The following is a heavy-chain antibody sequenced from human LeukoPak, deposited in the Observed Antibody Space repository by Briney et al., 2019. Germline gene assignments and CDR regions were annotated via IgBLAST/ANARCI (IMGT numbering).Heavy chain of an antibody. J-gene: IGHJ4*02. CDR2: INPSGGST. Sequence: ASVKVSCKASGYTFTSYYMHWVRQAPGQGLEWMGIINPSGGSTSYAQKFQGRVTMTRDMSTSTVYMELSSLRSEDTAVYYCAKDDRTRDYGRGNFDYWGQGTLVTVSS. CDR1: GYTFTSYY. V-gene: IGHV1-46*01. CDR3: AKDDRTRDYGRGNFDY. D-gene: IGHD4-17*01.